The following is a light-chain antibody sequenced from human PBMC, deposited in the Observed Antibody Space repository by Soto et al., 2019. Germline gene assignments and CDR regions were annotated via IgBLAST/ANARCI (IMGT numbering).Light chain of an antibody. CDR1: ASDVGGYSY. Sequence: QSALAQPRSVSGSPGQSVTISCTGTASDVGGYSYVSWYQQHPGKVPKLIIYDVSKWPSGVPDRFSGSKSGNTASLTISGLQAEDEGHYYCCSYAGSSTFVFGTATKVTVL. J-gene: IGLJ1*01. V-gene: IGLV2-11*01. CDR2: DVS. CDR3: CSYAGSSTFV.